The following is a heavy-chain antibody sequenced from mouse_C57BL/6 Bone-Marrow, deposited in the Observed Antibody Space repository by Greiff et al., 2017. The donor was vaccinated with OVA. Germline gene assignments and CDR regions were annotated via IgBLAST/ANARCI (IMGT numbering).Heavy chain of an antibody. CDR3: ARDYYGSSPFDY. D-gene: IGHD1-1*01. V-gene: IGHV1-50*01. CDR2: IDPSDSYT. CDR1: GYTFTSYW. Sequence: VQLQESGAELVKPGASVKLSCKASGYTFTSYWMQWVKQRPGQGLEWIGEIDPSDSYTNYNQKFKGKATLTVDTSSSTAYMQLSSLTSEDSAVYYCARDYYGSSPFDYWGQGTTLTVSS. J-gene: IGHJ2*01.